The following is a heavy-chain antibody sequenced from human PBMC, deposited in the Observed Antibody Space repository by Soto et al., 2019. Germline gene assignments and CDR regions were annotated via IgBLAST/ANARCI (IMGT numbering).Heavy chain of an antibody. CDR3: ARSPAYGDYANLDT. CDR2: IYTTRSP. Sequence: QVQLQESGPGLVKPSETLSLTCIVSGDSVSKYYWNWIRQPAGKGLEWIGRIYTTRSPNYNPSLKSRVTMSVDTSKNQFSLKLNLTSVTAADPAVYYWARSPAYGDYANLDTWGQGTLVTVSS. J-gene: IGHJ5*02. CDR1: GDSVSKYY. V-gene: IGHV4-4*07. D-gene: IGHD4-17*01.